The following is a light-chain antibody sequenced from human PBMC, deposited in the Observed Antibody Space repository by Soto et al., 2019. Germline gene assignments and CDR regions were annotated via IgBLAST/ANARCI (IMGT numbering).Light chain of an antibody. V-gene: IGKV1-39*01. CDR1: HSISNS. J-gene: IGKJ1*01. Sequence: DIQRTQSPSSLSASVGDRDSIACRATHSISNSLNWYKQIPGKAPELLIYDSFSLQDGVPSRFSGSGSGTDFTLTISSLQPEDFATYYCQQSYSVPTWTFGQGTTVEIK. CDR2: DSF. CDR3: QQSYSVPTWT.